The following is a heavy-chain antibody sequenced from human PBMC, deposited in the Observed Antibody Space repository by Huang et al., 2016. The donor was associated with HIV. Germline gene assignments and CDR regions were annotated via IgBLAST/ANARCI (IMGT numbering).Heavy chain of an antibody. CDR2: IMASGATI. Sequence: EVQLVESGGGLVQPGGSLRLSCAASGFIFSNFSMNWVRQTPGKGRELVSYIMASGATIYYAASAKGRFTVARDDAKKALYLQLNSLRDEDTAVYYCARDLRGYDSTFDFYYYYGMDVWGQGTTVTVSS. D-gene: IGHD3-22*01. J-gene: IGHJ6*02. CDR3: ARDLRGYDSTFDFYYYYGMDV. CDR1: GFIFSNFS. V-gene: IGHV3-48*02.